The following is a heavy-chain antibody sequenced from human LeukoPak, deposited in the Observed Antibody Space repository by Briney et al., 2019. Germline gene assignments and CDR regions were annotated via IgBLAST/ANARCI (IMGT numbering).Heavy chain of an antibody. CDR1: GFTFSSYG. V-gene: IGHV3-30*18. CDR3: AKSPSTTTSLDGLDV. J-gene: IGHJ6*02. D-gene: IGHD2/OR15-2a*01. Sequence: GRSLRLSCAASGFTFSSYGMHWVRQAPGKGLEWVAVISYDGSNKYYADSVKGRFTISRDNSKHTLYLQMNSLRAEDTAVYYCAKSPSTTTSLDGLDVWGQGTTVTVSS. CDR2: ISYDGSNK.